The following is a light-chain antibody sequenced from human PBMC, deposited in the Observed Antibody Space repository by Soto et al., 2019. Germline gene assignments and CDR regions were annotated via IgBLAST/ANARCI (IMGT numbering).Light chain of an antibody. CDR1: SSDVGGYDY. Sequence: QSALTQPPSASGSPGQSVTISCTGTSSDVGGYDYVSWYQQHPGKAPKLIIFEVNKWPSGVPDRFSGSKSGNTASLTISGLQAEDEADYYCSSYTSSSTSHVFGTGTKVTVL. V-gene: IGLV2-8*01. CDR3: SSYTSSSTSHV. CDR2: EVN. J-gene: IGLJ1*01.